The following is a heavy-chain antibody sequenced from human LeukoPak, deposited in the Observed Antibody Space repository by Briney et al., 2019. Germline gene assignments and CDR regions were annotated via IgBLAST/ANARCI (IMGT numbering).Heavy chain of an antibody. J-gene: IGHJ4*02. V-gene: IGHV1-2*02. D-gene: IGHD6-19*01. CDR2: INPNSGGT. CDR3: ARDVGSGWYYFDF. Sequence: ASVKVSCKASGHTFTGYYMHWVRQAPGQGLEWMGWINPNSGGTNYAQKFQGRVTMTRDTSISTAYMELSRLRSDDTAVYYCARDVGSGWYYFDFWGQGTLVTVSS. CDR1: GHTFTGYY.